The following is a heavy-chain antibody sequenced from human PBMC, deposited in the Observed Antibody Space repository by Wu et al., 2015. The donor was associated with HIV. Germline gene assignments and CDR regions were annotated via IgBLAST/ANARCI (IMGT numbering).Heavy chain of an antibody. V-gene: IGHV1-69*12. J-gene: IGHJ2*01. CDR3: AREANYYDSSGYYYVGWYFDL. Sequence: QVQXVQSGAEVKKPGSSVKVSCKASGGTFSSYAISWVRQAPGQGLEWMGGIIPIFGTANYAQKFQGRVTITADESTSTAYMELSSLRSEDTAVYYCAREANYYDSSGYYYVGWYFDLWGRGTLVTVSS. D-gene: IGHD3-22*01. CDR1: GGTFSSYA. CDR2: IIPIFGTA.